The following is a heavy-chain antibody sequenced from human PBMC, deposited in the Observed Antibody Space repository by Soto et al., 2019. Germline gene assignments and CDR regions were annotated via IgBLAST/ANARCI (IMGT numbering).Heavy chain of an antibody. CDR2: IYYSGST. CDR3: ARGGVRHPSIVVVTAIPIHNYGMDV. J-gene: IGHJ6*02. D-gene: IGHD2-21*02. CDR1: GGSISSGGYY. V-gene: IGHV4-31*03. Sequence: SETLSLTCTVSGGSISSGGYYWSWIRQHPGKGLEWIGYIYYSGSTYYNPSLKSRVTISVDTSKNQFSLKLSSVTAADTAVYYCARGGVRHPSIVVVTAIPIHNYGMDVWGQGTTVTVSS.